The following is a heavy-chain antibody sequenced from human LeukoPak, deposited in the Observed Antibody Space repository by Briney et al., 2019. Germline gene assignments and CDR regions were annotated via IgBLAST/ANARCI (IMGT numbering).Heavy chain of an antibody. D-gene: IGHD6-19*01. CDR2: ISGSGGST. Sequence: GGSLRLSCAASGFTVSSNYMSWVRQAPGKGLEWVSAISGSGGSTYYADSVKGRFTISRDNSKNTLYLQMNSLRAEDTAVYYCAKPLAVAGTYYFDYWGQGTLVTVSS. CDR3: AKPLAVAGTYYFDY. J-gene: IGHJ4*02. CDR1: GFTVSSNY. V-gene: IGHV3-23*01.